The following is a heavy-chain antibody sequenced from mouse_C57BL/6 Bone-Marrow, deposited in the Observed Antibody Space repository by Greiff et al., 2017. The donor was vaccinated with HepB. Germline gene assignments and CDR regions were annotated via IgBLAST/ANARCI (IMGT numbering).Heavy chain of an antibody. V-gene: IGHV5-6*01. CDR1: GFTFSTSG. Sequence: EVKLVDSGGDLVKPGGSLKLSCAASGFTFSTSGMSWVRQTPDRRLEWVATISTGGTYTYYADSVKGRFTISRDTAKSTLFLQMSSLKSEDTAIYYCARDRFDYYFDYWGQGTTLTVSS. J-gene: IGHJ2*01. D-gene: IGHD2-14*01. CDR2: ISTGGTYT. CDR3: ARDRFDYYFDY.